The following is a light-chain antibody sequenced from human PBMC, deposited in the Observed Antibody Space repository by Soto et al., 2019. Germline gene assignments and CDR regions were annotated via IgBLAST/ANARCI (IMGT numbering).Light chain of an antibody. Sequence: EVVVSQSPATLSLSTGERATLSCRASQSVSSYLAWCQQKPGQAPRLLVYDASTSATGIPARFSGSGSGTDFTLTISRLEPEDFAVYYCQQYGSSPTWTFGQGTKVDI. CDR2: DAS. CDR3: QQYGSSPTWT. V-gene: IGKV3D-20*01. CDR1: QSVSSY. J-gene: IGKJ1*01.